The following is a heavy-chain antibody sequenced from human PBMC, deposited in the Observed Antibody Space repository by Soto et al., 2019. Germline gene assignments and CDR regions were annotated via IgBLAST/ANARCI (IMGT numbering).Heavy chain of an antibody. CDR1: GGSISSGDYY. Sequence: PSETLSLTCTVSGGSISSGDYYWSWIRQPPGKGLEWIGYIYYSGSTYYNPSLKSRVTISVDTSKNQFSLKLSSVTAADTAVYYCAREEIGSGSYYSTDYWGQGTLVTAPQ. CDR2: IYYSGST. J-gene: IGHJ4*02. V-gene: IGHV4-30-4*01. D-gene: IGHD3-10*01. CDR3: AREEIGSGSYYSTDY.